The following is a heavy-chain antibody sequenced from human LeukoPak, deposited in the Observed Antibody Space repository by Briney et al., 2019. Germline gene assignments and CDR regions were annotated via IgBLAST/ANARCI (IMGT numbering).Heavy chain of an antibody. Sequence: KPSETLSLTCTVSGGSISSYYWGWIRQPPGKGLEWIGYIYFSGSTNYNPSLKSRVTISVDTSKNQFSLKLSSVTAADTAVYYCARAVAVEGYLDAFDIWGQGTMVTVSS. CDR3: ARAVAVEGYLDAFDI. CDR2: IYFSGST. V-gene: IGHV4-59*01. CDR1: GGSISSYY. J-gene: IGHJ3*02. D-gene: IGHD5-24*01.